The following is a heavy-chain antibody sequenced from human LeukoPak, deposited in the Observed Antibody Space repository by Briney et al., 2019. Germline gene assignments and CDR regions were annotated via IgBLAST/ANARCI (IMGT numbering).Heavy chain of an antibody. V-gene: IGHV1-2*02. CDR1: GYTFTGYY. CDR3: ARESACGTTNCLAPADWLDP. D-gene: IGHD2-2*01. CDR2: ISPNSGDT. J-gene: IGHJ5*02. Sequence: ASVKVSCKASGYTFTGYYMHWVRQAPGQGLEWMGWISPNSGDTDIAQKFQGRVTMTRDTSIATSYMEVDSLTSNDTAVYYCARESACGTTNCLAPADWLDPWGQGTLVIVSS.